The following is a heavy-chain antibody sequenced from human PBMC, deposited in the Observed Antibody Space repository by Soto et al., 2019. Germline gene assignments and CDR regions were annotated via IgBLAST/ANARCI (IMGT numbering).Heavy chain of an antibody. D-gene: IGHD2-15*01. CDR3: ASGLLGYCSGGSGYSDS. CDR1: AYTFTNYA. J-gene: IGHJ4*02. V-gene: IGHV1-18*01. CDR2: ISGDNGNT. Sequence: QVQLVQSGAEVKKPGASVRVSCQASAYTFTNYAVSWVRQAPGQGLEWMGWISGDNGNTIYAQKFQGRVTMTTDTSTRKAYMELRSLRSDDTAVYYCASGLLGYCSGGSGYSDSWGQGTLVTVSS.